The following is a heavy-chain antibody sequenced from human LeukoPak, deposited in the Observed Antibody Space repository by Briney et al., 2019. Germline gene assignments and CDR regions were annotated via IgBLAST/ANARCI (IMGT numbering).Heavy chain of an antibody. Sequence: SETLSLTCTVSGDSISSSGYSWSWIRHHPGEGLEWIGCIFYNGNTYFDSSLKTRVAMSVHTSKNQFFLKLTSVTAADTAVYYCAKVLRTAMVLGYWGQGTLVTVSS. J-gene: IGHJ4*02. CDR3: AKVLRTAMVLGY. CDR1: GDSISSSGYS. CDR2: IFYNGNT. V-gene: IGHV4-31*03. D-gene: IGHD5-18*01.